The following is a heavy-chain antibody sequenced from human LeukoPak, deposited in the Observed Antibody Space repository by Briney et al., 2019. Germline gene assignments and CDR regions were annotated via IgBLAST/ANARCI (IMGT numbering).Heavy chain of an antibody. Sequence: SETLPLTCAVYGGSFSGYYWSWIRQPPGKGLEWIGEINHSGSTNYNPSLKSRVIISVDTSKNQFSLKLSSVTAADTAVYYCAGSGSYPHLVWWGQGTLVTVSS. CDR2: INHSGST. CDR1: GGSFSGYY. D-gene: IGHD1-26*01. J-gene: IGHJ4*02. V-gene: IGHV4-34*01. CDR3: AGSGSYPHLVW.